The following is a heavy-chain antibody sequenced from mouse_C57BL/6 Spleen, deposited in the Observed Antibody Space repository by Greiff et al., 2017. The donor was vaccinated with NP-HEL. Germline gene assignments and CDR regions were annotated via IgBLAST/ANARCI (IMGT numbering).Heavy chain of an antibody. CDR2: INPNYGTT. D-gene: IGHD4-1*01. CDR3: AREMLTGTGGDAMDY. V-gene: IGHV1-39*01. CDR1: GYSFTDYN. J-gene: IGHJ4*01. Sequence: VQLKESGPELVKPGASVKISCKASGYSFTDYNMNWVKQSNGKSLEWIGVINPNYGTTSYNQKFKGKATLTVDQSSSTAYMQLNSLTSEDSAVYYCAREMLTGTGGDAMDYWGQGTSVTVSS.